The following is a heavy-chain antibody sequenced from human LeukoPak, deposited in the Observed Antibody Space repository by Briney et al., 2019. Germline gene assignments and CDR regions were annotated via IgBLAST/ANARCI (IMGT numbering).Heavy chain of an antibody. CDR3: ARGASGSYYVDY. D-gene: IGHD1-26*01. V-gene: IGHV3-74*01. CDR2: VNTDESRT. CDR1: GFTFSNYW. Sequence: GGSLRLSCVASGFTFSNYWMHWVRQAPGKGLVWVSRVNTDESRTNYADSVKGRFTISRDNAKNTVYLQMKSLRAEDTAVYYCARGASGSYYVDYWGQGILVTVSS. J-gene: IGHJ4*02.